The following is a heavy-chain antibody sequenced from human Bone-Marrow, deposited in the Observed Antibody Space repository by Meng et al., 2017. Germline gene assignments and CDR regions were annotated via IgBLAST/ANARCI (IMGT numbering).Heavy chain of an antibody. CDR1: GYTFTGYY. J-gene: IGHJ4*02. CDR2: IDCNNGGA. V-gene: IGHV1-2*06. Sequence: LAVQAGAEVKLPGASVGVSCKASGYTFTGYYIHWVRQAPGQGLEWLGRIDCNNGGAIYAQKFQDRVTMTRDTSITTAYMDLSRLTSDDTAVYYCARDAGRAAGPRWGQGTLVTVSS. D-gene: IGHD6-13*01. CDR3: ARDAGRAAGPR.